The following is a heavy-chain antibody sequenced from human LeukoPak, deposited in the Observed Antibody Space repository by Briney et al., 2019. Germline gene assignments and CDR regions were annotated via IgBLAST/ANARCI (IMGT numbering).Heavy chain of an antibody. CDR3: ARAHYTAASVWFDP. J-gene: IGHJ5*02. Sequence: GGSLRLSCAASGFTVSSNYMSWVRQAPGKGLEWVSVIYSGGSTYYTDSVKGRFTISRDNSKNTLYLQMNSLRAEDTAVYYCARAHYTAASVWFDPWGQGTLVTVSS. CDR2: IYSGGST. CDR1: GFTVSSNY. D-gene: IGHD6-13*01. V-gene: IGHV3-53*01.